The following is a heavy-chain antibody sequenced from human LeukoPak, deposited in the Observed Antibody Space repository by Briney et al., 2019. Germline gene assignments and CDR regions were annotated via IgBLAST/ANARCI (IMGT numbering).Heavy chain of an antibody. D-gene: IGHD3-22*01. CDR1: GFSFTNYW. CDR3: ARPRGDYYDSSGYYGPGDAFDI. CDR2: MYPGDSET. Sequence: GESLKISCKGSGFSFTNYWIGWVRQMPGKGLGWMGIMYPGDSETRYSPSFQGQVTISADKSISTAYLQWSSLEASDTAMYYCARPRGDYYDSSGYYGPGDAFDIWGQGTMVTVSS. J-gene: IGHJ3*02. V-gene: IGHV5-51*01.